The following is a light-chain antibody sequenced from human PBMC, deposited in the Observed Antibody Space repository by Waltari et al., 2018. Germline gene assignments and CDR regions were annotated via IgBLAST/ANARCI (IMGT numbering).Light chain of an antibody. CDR1: QGISSY. Sequence: IQLTQSPSPLSASVGDRVTITCRASQGISSYLAWYQQKPGKAPKLLIYAASTLQSGVPSRFSGSGSGTDVTLTISSLQPEDFATYYCQQVNSYPLTLGGGTKVEIK. CDR3: QQVNSYPLT. V-gene: IGKV1-9*01. J-gene: IGKJ4*01. CDR2: AAS.